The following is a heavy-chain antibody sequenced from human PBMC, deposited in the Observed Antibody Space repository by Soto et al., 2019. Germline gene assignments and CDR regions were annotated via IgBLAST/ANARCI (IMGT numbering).Heavy chain of an antibody. D-gene: IGHD3-3*01. J-gene: IGHJ4*02. CDR1: GFTFSSYE. CDR2: ISSSGSTI. Sequence: GSLRLSCAASGFTFSSYEMNWVRQAPGKGLEWVSYISSSGSTIYYADSVKGRFTISRDNAKNSLYLQMNSLRAEDTAVYYCARVGFLECPDYWGQGTLVTVSS. V-gene: IGHV3-48*03. CDR3: ARVGFLECPDY.